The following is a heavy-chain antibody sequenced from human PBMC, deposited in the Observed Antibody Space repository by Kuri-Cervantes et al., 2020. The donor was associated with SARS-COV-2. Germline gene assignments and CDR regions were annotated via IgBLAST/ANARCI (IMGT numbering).Heavy chain of an antibody. Sequence: GGSLRLSCTGSGYSFTSYWIGWVRQMPGKGLEWMGVIYPSDSDTRYSPSFQGQVTISADKSISTAYLQWSSLKASDTATYYCARRRIAAAGDYYYGMDVWGQGTMVTVSS. V-gene: IGHV5-51*01. D-gene: IGHD6-13*01. J-gene: IGHJ6*02. CDR1: GYSFTSYW. CDR3: ARRRIAAAGDYYYGMDV. CDR2: IYPSDSDT.